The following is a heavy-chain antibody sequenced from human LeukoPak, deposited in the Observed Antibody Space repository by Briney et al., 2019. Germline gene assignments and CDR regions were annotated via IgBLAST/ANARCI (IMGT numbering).Heavy chain of an antibody. CDR1: GGSISSRSYY. D-gene: IGHD4/OR15-4a*01. CDR2: IHYSGST. CDR3: ARPGAKMTTEDCYFDL. J-gene: IGHJ2*01. Sequence: SETLSLTCTVSGGSISSRSYYWGWIRQPPGKGLEWIGSIHYSGSTHYSPSLKSRVTISVDRSKNHFSLKLSSVTAADTAVYYCARPGAKMTTEDCYFDLWGRGTLVTVSS. V-gene: IGHV4-39*02.